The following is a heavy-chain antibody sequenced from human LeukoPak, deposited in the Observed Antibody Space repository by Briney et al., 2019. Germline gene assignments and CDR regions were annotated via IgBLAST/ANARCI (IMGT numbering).Heavy chain of an antibody. CDR3: ARHGSGSKTYYFDY. V-gene: IGHV4-39*01. J-gene: IGHJ4*02. D-gene: IGHD5-12*01. CDR1: GGSISSSSYY. Sequence: SETVSLTCTVSGGSISSSSYYWGWIRQPPGKGLEWIGSIYYSGSTYYNPSLKSRVTISVDTSKNQFSLKLSSVTAADTAVYYCARHGSGSKTYYFDYWGQGTLVTVSS. CDR2: IYYSGST.